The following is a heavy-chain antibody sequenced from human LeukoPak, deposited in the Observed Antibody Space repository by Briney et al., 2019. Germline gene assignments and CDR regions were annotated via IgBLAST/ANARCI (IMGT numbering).Heavy chain of an antibody. Sequence: ASVKVSCKASGGTFSSYAISWVRQAPGQGLEWMGGIIPIFGTANYAQKFQGRVTITADESTSTAYMELSSLRSEDTAVYYCASSFEVVVVAATTLDYWGQGTLVTVSS. CDR1: GGTFSSYA. J-gene: IGHJ4*02. CDR3: ASSFEVVVVAATTLDY. CDR2: IIPIFGTA. V-gene: IGHV1-69*13. D-gene: IGHD2-15*01.